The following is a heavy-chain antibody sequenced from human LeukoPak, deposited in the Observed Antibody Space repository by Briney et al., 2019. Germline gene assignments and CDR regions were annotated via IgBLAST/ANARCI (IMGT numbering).Heavy chain of an antibody. CDR1: GGSISSSSYY. CDR2: IYYSGST. V-gene: IGHV4-39*01. CDR3: ARHGIYSNYSYMDV. Sequence: PSETLSLTFTVFGGSISSSSYYWGWIRQPPGKGLEWIGSIYYSGSTYYNPSLKSRVTMSVDTSKNQFSLKLSSVTAADTAVYYCARHGIYSNYSYMDVSGKGTTVTVSS. J-gene: IGHJ6*03. D-gene: IGHD4-11*01.